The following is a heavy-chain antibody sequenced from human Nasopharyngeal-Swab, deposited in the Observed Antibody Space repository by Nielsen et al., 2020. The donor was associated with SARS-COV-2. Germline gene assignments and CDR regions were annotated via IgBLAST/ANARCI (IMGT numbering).Heavy chain of an antibody. CDR1: GFTFSSYE. Sequence: GESLKISCAASGFTFSSYEMNWVRQAPGKGLEWVSYISSSGSTIYYADSVKGRFTISRDNAKNSLYLQMNSLRVEDTAMYYCAKDRDSGDDSDDYYHYYGMDVWGQGTTVTVSS. D-gene: IGHD5-12*01. CDR2: ISSSGSTI. V-gene: IGHV3-48*03. CDR3: AKDRDSGDDSDDYYHYYGMDV. J-gene: IGHJ6*02.